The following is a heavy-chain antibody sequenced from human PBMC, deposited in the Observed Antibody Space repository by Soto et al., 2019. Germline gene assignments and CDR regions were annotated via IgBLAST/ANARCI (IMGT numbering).Heavy chain of an antibody. J-gene: IGHJ6*02. CDR2: ISGSGGST. CDR3: AKLIAAAAAPPIYGMDV. CDR1: GFTFSSYA. V-gene: IGHV3-23*01. D-gene: IGHD6-13*01. Sequence: GGSLRLSCAASGFTFSSYAMSWVRQAPGKGLEWVSAISGSGGSTYYADSVKGRFTISRDNSKNTLYLQMNSLRAEDTAVYYCAKLIAAAAAPPIYGMDVWGQGTKVTVSS.